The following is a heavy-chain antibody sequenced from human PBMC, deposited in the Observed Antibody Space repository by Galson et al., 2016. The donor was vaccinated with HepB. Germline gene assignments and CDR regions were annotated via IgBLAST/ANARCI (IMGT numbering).Heavy chain of an antibody. J-gene: IGHJ4*02. Sequence: SLRLSCAASGLNFWTHWMTWVRQAPGKGPEWVASISHDGRDQRYVDSVKGRFTISRDNARNSLYLQMNSLRVDDTAVYYCAQYGGLADSWGQGTLVTVSS. CDR3: AQYGGLADS. CDR2: ISHDGRDQ. V-gene: IGHV3-7*01. D-gene: IGHD3-16*01. CDR1: GLNFWTHW.